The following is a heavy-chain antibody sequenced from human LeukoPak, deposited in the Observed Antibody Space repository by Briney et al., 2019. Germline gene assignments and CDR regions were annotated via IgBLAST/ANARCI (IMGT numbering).Heavy chain of an antibody. CDR2: ISSTSTSI. CDR3: ARLITGTHYFDS. CDR1: GFTFSTYN. J-gene: IGHJ4*02. V-gene: IGHV3-21*01. Sequence: GGSLRLSCAASGFTFSTYNMNWVRQAPGKGLEWVSSISSTSTSIYYADSVKGRFTISRDNGKNSLYLQMDSLGAEDTAVYYCARLITGTHYFDSWGQGTLVTVSS. D-gene: IGHD1-20*01.